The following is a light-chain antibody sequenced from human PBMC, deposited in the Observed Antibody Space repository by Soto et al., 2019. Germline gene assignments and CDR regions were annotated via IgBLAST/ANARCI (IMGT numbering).Light chain of an antibody. J-gene: IGKJ1*01. Sequence: DIVLTQSPGSLSLSPGERATLSCRASQSVDSSFFAWYQQKPGQAPRLLIYGASKRATGTPDRFSGSGSGIDFTLTITRLEPEDFAVYYCQQYVSSVTFGQGTKVEIK. CDR2: GAS. CDR3: QQYVSSVT. CDR1: QSVDSSF. V-gene: IGKV3-20*01.